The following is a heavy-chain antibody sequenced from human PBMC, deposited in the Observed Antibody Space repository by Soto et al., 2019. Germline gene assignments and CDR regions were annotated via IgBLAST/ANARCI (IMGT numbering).Heavy chain of an antibody. CDR2: ISGDSGRT. CDR1: GFIFSDYY. J-gene: IGHJ4*02. D-gene: IGHD1-20*01. CDR3: VRDFMTMSGIN. Sequence: EVQLVESGGGLVQPGGSLRLSCAASGFIFSDYYMHWVRQGPGKGLVWVSCISGDSGRTYYADSVKGRFTISRDNAKSTLYLQMSSLRGDDTAVYYCVRDFMTMSGINWGQGTLVAVSS. V-gene: IGHV3-74*01.